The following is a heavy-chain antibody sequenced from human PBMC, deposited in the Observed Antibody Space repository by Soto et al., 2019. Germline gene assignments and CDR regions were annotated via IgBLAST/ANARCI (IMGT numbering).Heavy chain of an antibody. CDR3: ARDSSGARWELHYYGMDV. D-gene: IGHD1-26*01. J-gene: IGHJ6*02. V-gene: IGHV3-48*02. CDR2: ISSSSSTI. CDR1: GFPFSSYS. Sequence: PGGSLRLSCASSGFPFSSYSMNWVRQAPGKGLEWVSYISSSSSTIYYADSVKGRFTISRDNAKNSLYLQMNSLRDEDTAVYYCARDSSGARWELHYYGMDVWGQGTTVTVSS.